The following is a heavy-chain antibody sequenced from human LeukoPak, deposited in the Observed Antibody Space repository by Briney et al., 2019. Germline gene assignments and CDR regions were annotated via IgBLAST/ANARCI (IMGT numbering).Heavy chain of an antibody. Sequence: PSETLSLTCTVSGGSISSSSYYWSWIRQPPGKGLEWIGSIYYSGSTYYNPSLKSRVAISVDTSKNQFSLKLNSVTAADTAVYYCARVTNAFDIWGQGTMVTVSS. V-gene: IGHV4-39*01. J-gene: IGHJ3*02. CDR1: GGSISSSSYY. CDR2: IYYSGST. D-gene: IGHD4-4*01. CDR3: ARVTNAFDI.